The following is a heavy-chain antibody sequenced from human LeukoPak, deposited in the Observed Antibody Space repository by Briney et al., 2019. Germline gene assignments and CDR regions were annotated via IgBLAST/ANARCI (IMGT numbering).Heavy chain of an antibody. J-gene: IGHJ4*02. CDR2: INPSGGST. V-gene: IGHV1-46*01. CDR3: ARESTGIAAAGRPPFDS. Sequence: ASVKVSCKASGYTFTSYYMHWVRQAPGQGLEWMGIINPSGGSTSYAQKFQGRVTMTRDASTSTVYMELSSLRSEDTAVYYCARESTGIAAAGRPPFDSWGQGTLVTVSS. D-gene: IGHD6-13*01. CDR1: GYTFTSYY.